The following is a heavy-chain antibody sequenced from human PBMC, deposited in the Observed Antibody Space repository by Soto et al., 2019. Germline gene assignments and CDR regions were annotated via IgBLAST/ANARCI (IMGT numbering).Heavy chain of an antibody. CDR1: GGTFSSYA. V-gene: IGHV1-69*13. CDR3: ARLGGETGYYYDSSGYTYFVY. CDR2: IIPIFGTA. D-gene: IGHD3-22*01. Sequence: SVKVSCKASGGTFSSYAISWVRQAPGQGLEWMGGIIPIFGTANYAQKFQGRVTITADESTSTAYMELSSLRSEDTAVYYCARLGGETGYYYDSSGYTYFVYWVQATLVTVSS. J-gene: IGHJ4*02.